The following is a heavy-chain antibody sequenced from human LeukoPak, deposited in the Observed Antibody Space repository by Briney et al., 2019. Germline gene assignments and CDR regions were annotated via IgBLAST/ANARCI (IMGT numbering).Heavy chain of an antibody. J-gene: IGHJ4*02. CDR2: IIPIFGTA. CDR3: ARDATSERRVVPTLDY. V-gene: IGHV1-69*13. D-gene: IGHD1-1*01. Sequence: SVKVSCKASGGTFSSYAISWVRQAPGQGLEWMGGIIPIFGTANYAQKFQGRVTITADESTSTAYMELSSLRSEDTAVYYCARDATSERRVVPTLDYWGQGTLVTVSS. CDR1: GGTFSSYA.